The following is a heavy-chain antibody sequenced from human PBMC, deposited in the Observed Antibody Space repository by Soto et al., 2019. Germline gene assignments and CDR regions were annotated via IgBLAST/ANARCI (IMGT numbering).Heavy chain of an antibody. Sequence: GEYLKISCQGSGYSFTSYWISWVRQMPGKGLEWMGRIDPSDFDSDYSPSFQGRVTISIDRSISTAYLQWSSLKASDTAMYYCARSFGASDYFDSWGQGTLVTVSS. CDR1: GYSFTSYW. CDR3: ARSFGASDYFDS. CDR2: IDPSDFDS. D-gene: IGHD3-10*01. V-gene: IGHV5-10-1*01. J-gene: IGHJ4*02.